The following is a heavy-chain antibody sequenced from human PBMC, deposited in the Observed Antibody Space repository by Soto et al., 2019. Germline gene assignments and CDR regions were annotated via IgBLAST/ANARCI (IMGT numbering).Heavy chain of an antibody. D-gene: IGHD3-10*01. CDR2: ISFTGST. V-gene: IGHV4-59*02. J-gene: IGHJ5*02. CDR3: ASVGELPVWSDP. Sequence: SETLRLTCTVSGDCVSSYYWSWIRQPPGKGLEWIGYISFTGSTIYNPSLESRTTISLDTSKNQVSLKLKSVTAADTDVYFCASVGELPVWSDPWGRGTLVTVSS. CDR1: GDCVSSYY.